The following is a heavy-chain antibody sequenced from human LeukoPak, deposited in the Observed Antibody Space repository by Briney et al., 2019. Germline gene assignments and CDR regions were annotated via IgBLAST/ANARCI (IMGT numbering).Heavy chain of an antibody. CDR2: ISGSGGST. CDR1: EFTFSSYS. D-gene: IGHD1-1*01. Sequence: GGSLRLSCAASEFTFSSYSMNWVRQAPGKGLEWVSAISGSGGSTYYADSVKGRFTISRDNSKNTLYLQMNSLRAEDTAVYYCAKADNWNDLDYWGQGTLVTVSS. J-gene: IGHJ4*02. CDR3: AKADNWNDLDY. V-gene: IGHV3-23*01.